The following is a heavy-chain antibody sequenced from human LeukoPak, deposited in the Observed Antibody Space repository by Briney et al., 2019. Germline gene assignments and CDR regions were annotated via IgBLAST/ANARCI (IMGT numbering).Heavy chain of an antibody. D-gene: IGHD4-17*01. Sequence: ASVKVSCKASGYTFTTYYMHWVRQAPGQGLEWMGWISAYNGNTNYAQKLQGRVTMTTDTSTSTAYMELRSLRSDDTAVYYCARENGLYGDSTYYFDYWGQGTLVTVSS. V-gene: IGHV1-18*04. J-gene: IGHJ4*02. CDR1: GYTFTTYY. CDR2: ISAYNGNT. CDR3: ARENGLYGDSTYYFDY.